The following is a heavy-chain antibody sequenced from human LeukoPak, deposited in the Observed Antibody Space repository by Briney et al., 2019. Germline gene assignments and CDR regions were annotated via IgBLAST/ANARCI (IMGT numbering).Heavy chain of an antibody. CDR2: ISGSGGGT. Sequence: GGSLRLSCAASGFTFSSYAMSWVRQAPGKGLEWVSAISGSGGGTYYADSVKGRFTISRDNSKNTLYLQMNSLRAEDTAVYYCAKDPHYYGSGTYPGYWGQGTLVTVSS. CDR1: GFTFSSYA. D-gene: IGHD3-10*01. J-gene: IGHJ4*02. V-gene: IGHV3-23*01. CDR3: AKDPHYYGSGTYPGY.